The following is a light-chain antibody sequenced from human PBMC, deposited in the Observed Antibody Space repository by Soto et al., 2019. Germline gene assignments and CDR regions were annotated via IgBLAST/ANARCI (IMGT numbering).Light chain of an antibody. V-gene: IGKV2-30*01. CDR1: QGIVYSDGNIY. Sequence: DVVMTQSPLSLPVTLGQPASISCKSTQGIVYSDGNIYLNWFHQRPGQSPRRLSHKISDRDSGVTDRFSGSGSGTDFTLEISRVEAEEVGIYYCLQGTHWQFTFGQGTKLEIK. CDR3: LQGTHWQFT. CDR2: KIS. J-gene: IGKJ2*01.